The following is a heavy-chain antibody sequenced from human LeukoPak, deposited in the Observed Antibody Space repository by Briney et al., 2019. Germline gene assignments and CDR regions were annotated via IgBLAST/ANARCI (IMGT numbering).Heavy chain of an antibody. CDR2: IYTSGST. J-gene: IGHJ4*02. CDR3: ATYEQQLAFDY. CDR1: GGSISNYY. V-gene: IGHV4-4*07. Sequence: SETLSLTCSVSGGSISNYYWSWFRQPAGKGLEWIGRIYTSGSTNYNPSLRSRVTMSIDTSKKKFSLKLSSVTAADTAVYYCATYEQQLAFDYWGQGTLVTVSS. D-gene: IGHD6-13*01.